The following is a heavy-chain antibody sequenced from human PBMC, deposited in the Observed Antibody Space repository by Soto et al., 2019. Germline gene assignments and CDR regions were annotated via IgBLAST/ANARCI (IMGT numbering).Heavy chain of an antibody. Sequence: GGSLRLSCAASGFTFSNYWMHWVRQAPGKGLVWVSRIKGDGSGISYADSVRGRFTISRDNAKSTLYLEMNSLRGDDTAVYYCAKATVALGSYMDVWGKGTTVTVSS. J-gene: IGHJ6*03. CDR3: AKATVALGSYMDV. CDR1: GFTFSNYW. D-gene: IGHD1-1*01. V-gene: IGHV3-74*01. CDR2: IKGDGSGI.